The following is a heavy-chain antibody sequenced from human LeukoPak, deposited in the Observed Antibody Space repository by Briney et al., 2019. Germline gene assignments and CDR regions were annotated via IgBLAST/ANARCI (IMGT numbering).Heavy chain of an antibody. CDR1: VFTFSSYE. CDR2: ISSSGSTI. V-gene: IGHV3-48*03. D-gene: IGHD3-10*02. CDR3: AELGIAMIGGV. J-gene: IGHJ6*04. Sequence: GGALRLSCAAPVFTFSSYEMNWVRQAPGKGLEWVSYISSSGSTIYYAHSVKGRFTISRDNAKNSLYLQMNSLRAEDTAGYYCAELGIAMIGGVWGKGTTVTISS.